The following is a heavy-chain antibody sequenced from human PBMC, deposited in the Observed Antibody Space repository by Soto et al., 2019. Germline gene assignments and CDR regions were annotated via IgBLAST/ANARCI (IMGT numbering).Heavy chain of an antibody. V-gene: IGHV1-46*01. Sequence: ASVKGSCKASGYTFTSYYVHWVRQAPGQGLEWMGIINPSGGSTSYAQKFQGRVTMTRDTSTSTVYMELSSLRSEDTAVYYCARDDTLVGATYYFDYWGQGTLVTVSS. J-gene: IGHJ4*02. CDR2: INPSGGST. D-gene: IGHD1-26*01. CDR3: ARDDTLVGATYYFDY. CDR1: GYTFTSYY.